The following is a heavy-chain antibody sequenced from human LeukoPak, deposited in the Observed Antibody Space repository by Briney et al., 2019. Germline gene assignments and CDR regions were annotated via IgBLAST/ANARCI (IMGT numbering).Heavy chain of an antibody. CDR3: ARDPSSGWSRSPVGVDFDY. V-gene: IGHV3-21*01. J-gene: IGHJ4*02. CDR1: GFTFSSYS. CDR2: ISSSSSYI. D-gene: IGHD6-19*01. Sequence: GGSLRLSCAASGFTFSSYSMNWVRQAPGKGLEWVSSISSSSSYIYYADSVKGRFTISRDNAKNSLYLQMNSLRAEDTAVYYCARDPSSGWSRSPVGVDFDYWGQGTLVTVSS.